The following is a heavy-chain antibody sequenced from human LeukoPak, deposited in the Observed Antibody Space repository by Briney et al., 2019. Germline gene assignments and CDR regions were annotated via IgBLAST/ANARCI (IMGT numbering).Heavy chain of an antibody. D-gene: IGHD2-15*01. Sequence: SETLSLTCTVSGGSISSSSYYWGWIRQPPGKWLEYIGSICSSGSTYYNPSIKSRVTISVDTSKNQFSLKLSSVTAADTAVYYCARRGGYCSGVSCLSWFDPWGQGTLVTVSS. CDR1: GGSISSSSYY. CDR3: ARRGGYCSGVSCLSWFDP. V-gene: IGHV4-39*01. J-gene: IGHJ5*02. CDR2: ICSSGST.